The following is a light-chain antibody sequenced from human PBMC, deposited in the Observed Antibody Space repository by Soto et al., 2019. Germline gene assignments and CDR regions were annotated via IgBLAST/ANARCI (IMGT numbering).Light chain of an antibody. CDR2: DVT. CDR1: SSDVGAYNY. Sequence: QSALTQPASVSGSPGQSIAISCTGISSDVGAYNYVSWYQQHPGKAPKLMVYDVTYRPSGVSNRFSGSKSGNTASLTISGLQSEDEADYYCSSYRSSTLFVFGTGTKLTVL. CDR3: SSYRSSTLFV. J-gene: IGLJ1*01. V-gene: IGLV2-14*03.